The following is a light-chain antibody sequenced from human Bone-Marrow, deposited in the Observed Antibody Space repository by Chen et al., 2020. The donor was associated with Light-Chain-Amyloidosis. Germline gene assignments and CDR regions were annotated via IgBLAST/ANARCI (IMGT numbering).Light chain of an antibody. J-gene: IGLJ3*02. CDR1: TSTIGGSF. CDR2: NDN. Sequence: QSVLNEPPSASGTPGQRVTISSSGNTSTIGGSFIYWYRHLPCTAPKLLIYNDNQRPSGVPARFYGSRSGTSASLAISGLQSEDEADYYCEAWHDTLNGPVFGGGTKLTVL. V-gene: IGLV1-44*01. CDR3: EAWHDTLNGPV.